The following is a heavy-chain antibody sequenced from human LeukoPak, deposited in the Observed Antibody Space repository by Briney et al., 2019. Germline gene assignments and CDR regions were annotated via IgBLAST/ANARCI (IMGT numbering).Heavy chain of an antibody. CDR2: IYYTGST. Sequence: SETLSLTCAVSGGSISSGDYSWSWIRQPPGKGLEWIGYIYYTGSTYNNPSLKSQLTKSIYKSNNQSSLKLSSVTGADTAVYYCARGRRYVWGSYRYYNWFDPWGQGTLVTVSS. D-gene: IGHD3-16*02. CDR1: GGSISSGDYS. V-gene: IGHV4-30-4*07. CDR3: ARGRRYVWGSYRYYNWFDP. J-gene: IGHJ5*02.